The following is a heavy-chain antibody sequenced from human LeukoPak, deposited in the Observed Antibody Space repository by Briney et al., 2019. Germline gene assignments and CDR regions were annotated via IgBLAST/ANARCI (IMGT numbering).Heavy chain of an antibody. CDR2: IIPILGIA. CDR3: AREGSSSWYNY. V-gene: IGHV1-69*04. J-gene: IGHJ4*02. D-gene: IGHD6-13*01. Sequence: GASVKVSCKASGGTFSSYAISWVRQAPGQGLEWMGRIIPILGIANYAQKFQGRVTITADKSTSTAYMELSSLRSEDTAVYYCAREGSSSWYNYWGQGTLVTVSS. CDR1: GGTFSSYA.